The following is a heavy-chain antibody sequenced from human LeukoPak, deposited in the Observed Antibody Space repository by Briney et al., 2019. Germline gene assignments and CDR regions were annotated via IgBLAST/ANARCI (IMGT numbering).Heavy chain of an antibody. V-gene: IGHV3-74*01. J-gene: IGHJ4*02. CDR3: ARVDYGDYSLDY. Sequence: GGSLRLSCAASGFTFSSYSMNWVRQAPGKGLVWVSRINSDGSSTSYADSVKGRFTISRDNAKNTLYLQMNSLRAEDTAVYYCARVDYGDYSLDYWGQGTLVTVSS. D-gene: IGHD4-17*01. CDR1: GFTFSSYS. CDR2: INSDGSST.